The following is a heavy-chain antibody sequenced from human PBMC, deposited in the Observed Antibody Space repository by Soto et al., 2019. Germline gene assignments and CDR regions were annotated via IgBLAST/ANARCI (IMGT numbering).Heavy chain of an antibody. CDR2: ISGSGGST. J-gene: IGHJ4*02. D-gene: IGHD3-9*01. CDR3: AKDRFIYRNPDIFTGSSFDY. CDR1: GFAFSIYA. Sequence: SLRLSCAASGFAFSIYAMSWVRQAPGKGLEWVSAISGSGGSTYYADSVKGRFTISRDNSKNTLYPQMNSPRAEDTALYYCAKDRFIYRNPDIFTGSSFDYWRQGTLVPVSP. V-gene: IGHV3-23*01.